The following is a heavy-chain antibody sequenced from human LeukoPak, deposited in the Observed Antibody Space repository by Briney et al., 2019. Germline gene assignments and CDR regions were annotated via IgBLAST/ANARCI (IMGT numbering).Heavy chain of an antibody. CDR2: INHSGST. Sequence: KPSETLSLTCAVYGGSFSGYYWSWIRQPPGKGLEWIGEINHSGSTNYNPSLKSRVTISVDTSKNQFSLKLSSVTAADTAVYYCASRGSGSSKVYNYYYYGMDVWGQGTTVTVSS. CDR3: ASRGSGSSKVYNYYYYGMDV. J-gene: IGHJ6*02. CDR1: GGSFSGYY. D-gene: IGHD3-10*01. V-gene: IGHV4-34*01.